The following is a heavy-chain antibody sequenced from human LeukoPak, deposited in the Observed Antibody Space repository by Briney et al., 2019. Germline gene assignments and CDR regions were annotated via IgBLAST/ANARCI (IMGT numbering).Heavy chain of an antibody. Sequence: ASVKVSCKASGYSSTNYGISWVRQAPGQGLEWMGWIHIYRGNTNYAQKFQGRVTMTTDTSTSTVYMEVRGLRSDDTAMYYCARDHYYYDSSGRTDYWGQGTLVTVSS. V-gene: IGHV1-18*01. CDR2: IHIYRGNT. J-gene: IGHJ4*02. CDR1: GYSSTNYG. CDR3: ARDHYYYDSSGRTDY. D-gene: IGHD3-22*01.